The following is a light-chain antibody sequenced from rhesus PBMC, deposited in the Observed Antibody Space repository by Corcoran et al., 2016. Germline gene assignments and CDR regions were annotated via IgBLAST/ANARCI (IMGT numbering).Light chain of an antibody. CDR2: GAS. CDR1: QSVSSY. V-gene: IGKV3-10*01. CDR3: YQHSSGYS. Sequence: QVILTQSPATLSLSPGERATLSCRASQSVSSYLAWYQPKPGQAPRLLIYGASSRAPGIPDRFSGSGSGTDFTLTISSLEPEDVGVYHCYQHSSGYSFGQGTKVEIK. J-gene: IGKJ2*01.